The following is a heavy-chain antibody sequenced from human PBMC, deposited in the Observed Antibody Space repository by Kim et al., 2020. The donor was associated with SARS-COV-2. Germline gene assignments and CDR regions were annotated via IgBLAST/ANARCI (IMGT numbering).Heavy chain of an antibody. D-gene: IGHD2-8*01. CDR3: ARSGSTNGVWIGYVEENYFDY. CDR2: IIPIFGTA. J-gene: IGHJ4*02. CDR1: GGTFSSYA. Sequence: SVKVSCKASGGTFSSYAISWVRQAPGQGLEWMGGIIPIFGTANYAQKFQGRVTITADESTSTAYMELSSLRSEDTAVYYCARSGSTNGVWIGYVEENYFDYWGQGTLVTVSS. V-gene: IGHV1-69*13.